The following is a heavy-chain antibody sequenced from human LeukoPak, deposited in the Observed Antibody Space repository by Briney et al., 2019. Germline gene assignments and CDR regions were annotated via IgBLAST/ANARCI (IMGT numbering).Heavy chain of an antibody. CDR3: ARGLTIYSNYAREGFDY. J-gene: IGHJ4*02. CDR2: TYYRSKWYN. V-gene: IGHV6-1*01. D-gene: IGHD4-11*01. Sequence: SQTLSLTCAISGDSVSSNSAAWNWIRQSPSRGLEWLGRTYYRSKWYNDYAVSVKSRITINPDTSKNQFSLQLNSVTPEDTAVYYCARGLTIYSNYAREGFDYWGQGTLVTVSS. CDR1: GDSVSSNSAA.